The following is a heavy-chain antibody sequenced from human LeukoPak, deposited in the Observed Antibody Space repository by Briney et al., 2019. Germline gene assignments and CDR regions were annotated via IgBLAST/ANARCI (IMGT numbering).Heavy chain of an antibody. CDR2: ISGSGGST. D-gene: IGHD6-13*01. CDR1: GFTFSSYA. Sequence: GGSLRLSCAASGFTFSSYAMSWVRQAPGKGLEWVSAISGSGGSTYYADSVKGRFTISRDNSKNTPYLQMNSLRAEDTAVYYCAKTMQGSSWYGSGLDYWGQGTLVTVSS. J-gene: IGHJ4*02. V-gene: IGHV3-23*01. CDR3: AKTMQGSSWYGSGLDY.